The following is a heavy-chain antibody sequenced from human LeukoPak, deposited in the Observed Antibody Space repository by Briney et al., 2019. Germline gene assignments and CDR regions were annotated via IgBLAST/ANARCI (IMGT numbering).Heavy chain of an antibody. V-gene: IGHV4-34*01. CDR2: INQSGST. CDR3: ARGRGRFDY. Sequence: SETLSLTCAVYGGSFSGYYWTWIRQPPGKGLEWIGEINQSGSTNHNPSLKSRVTISVDTSKSQFFLKLSSVTAADTAVYFCARGRGRFDYWGQGALVTVSS. CDR1: GGSFSGYY. J-gene: IGHJ4*02. D-gene: IGHD3-16*01.